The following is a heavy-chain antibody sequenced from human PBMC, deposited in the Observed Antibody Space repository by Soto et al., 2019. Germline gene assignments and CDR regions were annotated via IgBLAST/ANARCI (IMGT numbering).Heavy chain of an antibody. CDR2: IWYDGSNK. V-gene: IGHV3-33*01. Sequence: PGGSLRLSCAASGFTFSSYGMHWVRQAPGKGLEWVAVIWYDGSNKYYADSVKGRFTISRDNSKNTLYLQMNSLRAEDTAVYYCASDPRKYYYVSIGYYTFDSRGQGTLVTVPS. J-gene: IGHJ4*02. D-gene: IGHD3-22*01. CDR1: GFTFSSYG. CDR3: ASDPRKYYYVSIGYYTFDS.